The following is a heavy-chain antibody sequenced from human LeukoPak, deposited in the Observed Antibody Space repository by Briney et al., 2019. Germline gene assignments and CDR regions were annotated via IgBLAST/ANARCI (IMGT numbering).Heavy chain of an antibody. CDR3: AADSSGWYDFDY. V-gene: IGHV1-24*01. CDR2: FDPEDGET. D-gene: IGHD6-19*01. Sequence: ASVKVSCKVSGYTLTELSMHWVRQAPGRGLEWMGGFDPEDGETIYAQKFQGRVTMTEDTSTDTAYMELSSPRSEDTAVYYCAADSSGWYDFDYWGQGTLVTVSS. J-gene: IGHJ4*02. CDR1: GYTLTELS.